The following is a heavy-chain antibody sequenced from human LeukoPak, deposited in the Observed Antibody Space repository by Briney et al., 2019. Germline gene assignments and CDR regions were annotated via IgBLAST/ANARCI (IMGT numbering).Heavy chain of an antibody. CDR2: IRSKANSYAT. J-gene: IGHJ4*02. CDR3: TSGLSVRRSNNTPVDY. V-gene: IGHV3-73*01. CDR1: GFTFSGSA. D-gene: IGHD1-1*01. Sequence: GGSLRFCCTASGFTFSGSAMHWVRQASGKGLEWVGRIRSKANSYATVYAASVKGRFTISRYDSKNTAYLQMNSLKTEDTAVYYCTSGLSVRRSNNTPVDYWGQGTLATVSS.